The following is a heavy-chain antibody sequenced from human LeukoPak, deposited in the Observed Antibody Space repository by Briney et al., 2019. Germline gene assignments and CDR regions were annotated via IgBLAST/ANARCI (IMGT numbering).Heavy chain of an antibody. Sequence: GGSLRLSCAASGFTFSSYGMSWVRQAPGKGLEWVSAISGSGGSTYYADSVKGRFAISRDDSKNTLYLEMNSLRPEDTALYYCAKDERVYGTNAGTLLDYWGQGTLVSVSS. J-gene: IGHJ4*02. CDR3: AKDERVYGTNAGTLLDY. V-gene: IGHV3-23*01. CDR2: ISGSGGST. D-gene: IGHD4/OR15-4a*01. CDR1: GFTFSSYG.